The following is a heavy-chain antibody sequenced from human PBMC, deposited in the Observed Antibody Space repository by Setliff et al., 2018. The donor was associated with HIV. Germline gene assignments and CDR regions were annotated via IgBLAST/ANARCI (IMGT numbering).Heavy chain of an antibody. CDR3: VTSIVGGSDY. V-gene: IGHV3-20*04. D-gene: IGHD1-26*01. CDR1: GFTFNYYG. CDR2: IDWNGGRI. Sequence: GGSLRLSCAASGFTFNYYGMYWVRQAPGKGLEWVSGIDWNGGRIAYADSVEGRFTISSDNAKSSLYLQINSLRGEDTAVYYCVTSIVGGSDYWGQGTLVTVSS. J-gene: IGHJ4*02.